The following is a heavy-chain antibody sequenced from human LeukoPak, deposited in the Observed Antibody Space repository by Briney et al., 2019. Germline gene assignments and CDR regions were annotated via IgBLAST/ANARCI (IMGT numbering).Heavy chain of an antibody. Sequence: ASVKVSCKASGGTFSSYAISWVRQAPGQGLERMGRIIPILGIANYAQKFQGRVTITADKSTSTAYMELSSLRSEDTAVYYCARVGGSSIAAAGTLDYWGQGTLVTVSS. V-gene: IGHV1-69*04. CDR2: IIPILGIA. CDR1: GGTFSSYA. D-gene: IGHD6-13*01. CDR3: ARVGGSSIAAAGTLDY. J-gene: IGHJ4*02.